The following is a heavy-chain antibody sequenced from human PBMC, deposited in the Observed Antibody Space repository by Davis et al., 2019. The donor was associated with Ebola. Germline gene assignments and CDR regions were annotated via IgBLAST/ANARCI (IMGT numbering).Heavy chain of an antibody. V-gene: IGHV4-59*01. CDR2: VYYSGNT. J-gene: IGHJ5*02. Sequence: SETLSLTCTVPGGSFSTFYWSWFRQPQGKGLGWIGFVYYSGNTHYNPSLKSRVTISVDTSKNQFSLGLTSVTAADTAVYYCARDARHCSPGCYFEPWGQGTLVTVSS. D-gene: IGHD4/OR15-4a*01. CDR3: ARDARHCSPGCYFEP. CDR1: GGSFSTFY.